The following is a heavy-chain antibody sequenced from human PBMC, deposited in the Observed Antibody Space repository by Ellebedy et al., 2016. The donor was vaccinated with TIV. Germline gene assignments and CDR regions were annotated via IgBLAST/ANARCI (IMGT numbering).Heavy chain of an antibody. D-gene: IGHD4/OR15-4a*01. V-gene: IGHV3-13*01. CDR3: VRAIGANLEAGAAGNMDV. J-gene: IGHJ6*02. Sequence: GESLKISCAASGFTFSSFDMHWVRQVSGKGLEWVSGIGTVSDTYSAGSVKGRFTISRENDKNSVYLQMNNRRGEDTAVYYCVRAIGANLEAGAAGNMDVWGQGTTVTVSS. CDR1: GFTFSSFD. CDR2: IGTVSDT.